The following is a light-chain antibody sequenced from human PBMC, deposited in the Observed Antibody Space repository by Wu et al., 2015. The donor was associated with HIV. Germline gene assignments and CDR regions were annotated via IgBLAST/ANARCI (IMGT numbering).Light chain of an antibody. CDR2: GAS. J-gene: IGKJ2*01. Sequence: EIVLTQSPGTLSLSPGERATLSCRASQSVSSSYLAWYQQKPGQAPRLLIYGASSRATGIPDRFSGSGSGTDFTLTISRLDPEDAAVYYCQQYGNSPYTFGQGTNLEI. V-gene: IGKV3-20*01. CDR1: QSVSSSY. CDR3: QQYGNSPYT.